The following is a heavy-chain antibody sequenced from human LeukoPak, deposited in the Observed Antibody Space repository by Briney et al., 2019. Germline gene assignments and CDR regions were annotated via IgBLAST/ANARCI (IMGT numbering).Heavy chain of an antibody. J-gene: IGHJ4*02. CDR2: ISWNSGSI. D-gene: IGHD1-20*01. CDR1: GFTFDDYA. Sequence: GGSLRLSCAASGFTFDDYATHWVRQAPGKGLEWVSGISWNSGSIGYADSVEGRFTISRDNAKNSLYLQMNSLRAEDTALYYCAKGVTGTDTESDFDYWGQGTLVTVSS. V-gene: IGHV3-9*01. CDR3: AKGVTGTDTESDFDY.